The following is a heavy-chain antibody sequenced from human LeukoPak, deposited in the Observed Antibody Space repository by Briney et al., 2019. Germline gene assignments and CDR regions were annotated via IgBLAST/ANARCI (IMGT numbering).Heavy chain of an antibody. CDR1: GESFSGYY. Sequence: SETLSLTCAVYGESFSGYYWSWIRQPPGKGLEWIGEINHSGSTKYNPSLKSRVTISVDTSKNQFSLKLSSVTAADTAVYYCARKKAKRGNYYGSGSYYWFDPWGQGTLVTVSS. CDR3: ARKKAKRGNYYGSGSYYWFDP. V-gene: IGHV4-34*01. D-gene: IGHD3-10*01. CDR2: INHSGST. J-gene: IGHJ5*02.